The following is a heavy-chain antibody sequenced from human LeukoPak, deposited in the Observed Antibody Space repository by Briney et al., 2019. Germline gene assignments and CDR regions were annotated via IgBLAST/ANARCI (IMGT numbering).Heavy chain of an antibody. CDR2: IKQDGSEK. CDR3: ARAKAGSSWKGSWKKYYYMDV. CDR1: GFTFITYW. Sequence: PGGSLRLSCAASGFTFITYWMSRVRQAPGKGLEWVANIKQDGSEKYYVDSVKGRFTISRDNAKNSLYLQMNSLRAEDTAVYYCARAKAGSSWKGSWKKYYYMDVWGKGTTVTVSS. J-gene: IGHJ6*03. V-gene: IGHV3-7*01. D-gene: IGHD6-13*01.